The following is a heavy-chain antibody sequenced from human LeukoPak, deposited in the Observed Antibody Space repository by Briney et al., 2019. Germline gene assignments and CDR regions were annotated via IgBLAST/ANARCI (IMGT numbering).Heavy chain of an antibody. CDR2: INAGNGNT. CDR3: ARGRRKQQLAGVNWFDP. CDR1: GYTFTSYA. D-gene: IGHD6-13*01. V-gene: IGHV1-3*01. Sequence: ASVKVSCKASGYTFTSYAMHWVRQAPGQRLEWMGWINAGNGNTKYSQKFQGRVTITRDTSASTAYMELSSLRSEDTAVYYCARGRRKQQLAGVNWFDPWGQGTLVTVSS. J-gene: IGHJ5*02.